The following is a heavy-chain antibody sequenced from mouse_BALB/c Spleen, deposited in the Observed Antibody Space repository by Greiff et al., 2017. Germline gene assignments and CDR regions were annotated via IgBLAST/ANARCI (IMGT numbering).Heavy chain of an antibody. D-gene: IGHD1-2*01. CDR1: GYTFSSYW. Sequence: VQGVESGAELMKPGASVKISCKATGYTFSSYWIEWVKQRPGHGLEWIGEILPGSGSTNYNEKFKGKATFTADTSSNTAYMQLSSLTSEDSAVYYCASLLLRHYAMDYWGQGTSVTVSS. CDR2: ILPGSGST. CDR3: ASLLLRHYAMDY. J-gene: IGHJ4*01. V-gene: IGHV1-9*01.